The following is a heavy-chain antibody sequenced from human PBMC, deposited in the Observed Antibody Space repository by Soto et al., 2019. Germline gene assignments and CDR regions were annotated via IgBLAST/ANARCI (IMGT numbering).Heavy chain of an antibody. CDR3: AEDSSGWYNAFDI. D-gene: IGHD6-19*01. Sequence: QVQLVQSGAEVKKPGASVKVSCKASGYTFTSYAMHWVRQAPGQRLEWMGWINAGNGNTKYSQKFQGRVTITRYTSASTAYMELSSLRSEDTAVYYCAEDSSGWYNAFDIWGQGTMVTVSS. V-gene: IGHV1-3*01. CDR1: GYTFTSYA. J-gene: IGHJ3*02. CDR2: INAGNGNT.